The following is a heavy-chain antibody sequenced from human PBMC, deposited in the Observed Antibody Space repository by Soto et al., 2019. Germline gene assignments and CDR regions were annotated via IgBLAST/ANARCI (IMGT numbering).Heavy chain of an antibody. CDR1: GFTFSSYA. Sequence: EVQLLESGGGLVQPGGSLRLSCATSGFTFSSYAMAWVRQAPGKGLEWVSAISGSGGITYHAASVKGRFSISRDNSRNMLYLQMNSLGAEDTAVYSCARAAHYDFWSGYYYMDVWGIGTTVTVSS. CDR3: ARAAHYDFWSGYYYMDV. V-gene: IGHV3-23*01. J-gene: IGHJ6*03. D-gene: IGHD3-3*01. CDR2: ISGSGGIT.